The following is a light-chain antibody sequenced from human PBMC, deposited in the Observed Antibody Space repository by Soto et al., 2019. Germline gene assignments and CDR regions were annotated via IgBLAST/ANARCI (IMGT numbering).Light chain of an antibody. CDR3: HQTFANPWT. CDR1: QSIGIH. J-gene: IGKJ1*01. Sequence: DIQMTQSPSSLSASVGDRVTITCRASQSIGIHLNWYQKKPGKAPKLLIHAASTLQSGAQSTFSGSGYGTDFALTISSLQPEDIATYYCHQTFANPWTFAHGTKVDIK. CDR2: AAS. V-gene: IGKV1-39*01.